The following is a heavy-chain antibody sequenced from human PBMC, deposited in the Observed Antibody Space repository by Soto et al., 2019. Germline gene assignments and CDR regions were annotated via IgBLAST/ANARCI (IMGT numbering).Heavy chain of an antibody. CDR1: GFSFSSFS. Sequence: EVHLVESGGDLVQPGGSLRLSCAASGFSFSSFSMNWVRQAPGKGLEWVSYISGSGTTTYYADSVKGRFTISRDSAKNSLYLQMNSLQAEDTAVYYCARLGDYGSGSYWGQGTLVTVSS. J-gene: IGHJ4*02. CDR3: ARLGDYGSGSY. D-gene: IGHD3-10*01. CDR2: ISGSGTTT. V-gene: IGHV3-48*04.